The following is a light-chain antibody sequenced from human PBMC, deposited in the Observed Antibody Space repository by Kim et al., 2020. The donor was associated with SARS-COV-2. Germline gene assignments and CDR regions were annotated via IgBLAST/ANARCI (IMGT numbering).Light chain of an antibody. CDR3: QHYNSGPPWT. Sequence: EVVMTQSPATLSVSPGERATLSCRASQSVSSDLAWYQQKPGQDPRLLIYGASTSATGSPARFSSTGSGTEFSLTISSLQSEDFAVYYCQHYNSGPPWTFGQGTKVDIK. CDR1: QSVSSD. V-gene: IGKV3-15*01. J-gene: IGKJ1*01. CDR2: GAS.